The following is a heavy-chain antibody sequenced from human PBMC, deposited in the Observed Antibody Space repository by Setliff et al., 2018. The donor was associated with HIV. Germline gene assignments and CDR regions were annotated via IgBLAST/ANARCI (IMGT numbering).Heavy chain of an antibody. J-gene: IGHJ4*02. D-gene: IGHD6-19*01. CDR1: GGSINNGDFY. V-gene: IGHV4-30-4*01. CDR2: IYYTGSA. CDR3: ARVAGTGFDY. Sequence: PSETLSLTCTVSGGSINNGDFYWSWIRQFPGKGLQSIGYIYYTGSAYYNPSLRSRVTISVDTSKNQFSLKLSSVTAADTAVYYCARVAGTGFDYWGQGTLVTVSS.